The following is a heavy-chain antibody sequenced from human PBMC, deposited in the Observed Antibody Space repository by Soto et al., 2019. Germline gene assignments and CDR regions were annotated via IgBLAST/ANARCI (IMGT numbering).Heavy chain of an antibody. CDR2: INPSGGST. CDR1: GYTFTSYY. D-gene: IGHD2-15*01. Sequence: VASVKVSCKAPGYTFTSYYMHWVRQAPGQGLEWMGIINPSGGSTSYAQKFQGRVTMTRDTSTSTVYMELSSLRSEDTAVYYCARDAPSREDNYYGMDVWGQGTTVTVSS. CDR3: ARDAPSREDNYYGMDV. J-gene: IGHJ6*02. V-gene: IGHV1-46*01.